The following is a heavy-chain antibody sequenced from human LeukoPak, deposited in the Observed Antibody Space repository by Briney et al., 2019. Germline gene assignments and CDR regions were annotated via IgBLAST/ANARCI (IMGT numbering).Heavy chain of an antibody. Sequence: SETLSLTCAVYGGSFSGYYWSWIRQPPGKGLEWIGEINHSGSTNYNPSLKSRVTISVDTSKNQFSLKLRSVTAADTAVYYCARTYSGSYARIGAFDIWGQGTMVTVSS. CDR2: INHSGST. V-gene: IGHV4-34*01. CDR1: GGSFSGYY. D-gene: IGHD1-26*01. J-gene: IGHJ3*02. CDR3: ARTYSGSYARIGAFDI.